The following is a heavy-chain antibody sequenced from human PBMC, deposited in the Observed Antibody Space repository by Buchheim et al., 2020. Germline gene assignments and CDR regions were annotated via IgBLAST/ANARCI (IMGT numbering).Heavy chain of an antibody. CDR1: GFTFSGSA. J-gene: IGHJ6*02. V-gene: IGHV3-73*02. CDR3: AKGWSIAAPSMENYYYYGMDV. Sequence: EVQLVESGGGLVQPGGSLKLSCAASGFTFSGSAMHWVRQASGNGLEWVGRIRSKANSYATPYAASVKGRFTISRDDSKYTAYLQMKSLKTEDTAVYYCAKGWSIAAPSMENYYYYGMDVWGQGTT. D-gene: IGHD6-13*01. CDR2: IRSKANSYAT.